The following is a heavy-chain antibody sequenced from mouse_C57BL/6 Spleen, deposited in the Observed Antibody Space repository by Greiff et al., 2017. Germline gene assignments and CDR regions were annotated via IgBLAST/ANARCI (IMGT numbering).Heavy chain of an antibody. J-gene: IGHJ4*01. CDR3: ARGNYGSSWYYAMDY. CDR1: GYAFSSYW. V-gene: IGHV1-80*01. CDR2: IYPGDGDT. Sequence: VQLVESGAELVKPGASVKISCKASGYAFSSYWMNWVKQRPGKGLEWIGQIYPGDGDTNYNGKFKGKATLTADKSSSTAYMQLSSLTSEDSAVYFCARGNYGSSWYYAMDYWGQGTSVTVSS. D-gene: IGHD1-1*01.